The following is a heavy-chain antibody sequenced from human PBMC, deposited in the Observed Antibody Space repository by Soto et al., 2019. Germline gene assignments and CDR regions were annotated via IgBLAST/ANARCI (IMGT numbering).Heavy chain of an antibody. CDR1: GFTFSSYA. Sequence: PGGSLRLSCAASGFTFSSYAMSWVRQAPGKGLEWVSAISGSGGSTYYADSVKGRFTISRDNSKNTLYLQMNSLRAEDTAVYYCAKDWALRGYSGYARTRTDNWFDPWGQGTLVTVSS. CDR3: AKDWALRGYSGYARTRTDNWFDP. V-gene: IGHV3-23*01. CDR2: ISGSGGST. J-gene: IGHJ5*02. D-gene: IGHD5-12*01.